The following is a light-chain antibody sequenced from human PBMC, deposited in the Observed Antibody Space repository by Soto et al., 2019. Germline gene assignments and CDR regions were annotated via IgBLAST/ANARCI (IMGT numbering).Light chain of an antibody. CDR3: QQYYNCPPMYP. V-gene: IGKV3-15*01. J-gene: IGKJ2*01. CDR1: QSVSTN. Sequence: EMVMTQSPATLSVSPGERATLSCRASQSVSTNLAWYQHKPGQPPRLLFYGASTRATGIPARFSGSASGTEFPLTIGSLQSDDFAVYYCQQYYNCPPMYPFGQGTKLEIK. CDR2: GAS.